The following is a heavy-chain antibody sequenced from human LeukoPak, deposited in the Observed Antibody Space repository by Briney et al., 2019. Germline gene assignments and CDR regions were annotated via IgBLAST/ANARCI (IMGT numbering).Heavy chain of an antibody. Sequence: GGSLRLSCAASGFTFSSYWMHWVRQAPGKGLVWVSRINSDGSSTSYADSVKGRFTISRDNAKNTLYLQMNSLRAEDTAVYYCARGESGYENNWFDPWGQGTLVTVSS. J-gene: IGHJ5*02. V-gene: IGHV3-74*01. CDR1: GFTFSSYW. CDR2: INSDGSST. D-gene: IGHD5-12*01. CDR3: ARGESGYENNWFDP.